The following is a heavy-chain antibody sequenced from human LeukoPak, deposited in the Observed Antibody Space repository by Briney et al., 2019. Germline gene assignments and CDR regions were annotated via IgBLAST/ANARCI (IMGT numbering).Heavy chain of an antibody. D-gene: IGHD3-3*01. CDR1: GYTFTCYY. CDR2: INPNSGGT. J-gene: IGHJ6*03. CDR3: ARDALQTGFLDPDSTGGYYYYMDV. Sequence: GASVKVSCKASGYTFTCYYMHWVRQAPGQGLEWMGWINPNSGGTNYAQKLQGRVTMTTDTSTSTAYMGLRSLRSDDTAVYYCARDALQTGFLDPDSTGGYYYYMDVWGKGTTVTVSS. V-gene: IGHV1-2*02.